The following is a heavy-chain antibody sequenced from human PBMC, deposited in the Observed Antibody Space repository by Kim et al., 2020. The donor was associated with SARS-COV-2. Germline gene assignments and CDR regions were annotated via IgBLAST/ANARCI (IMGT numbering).Heavy chain of an antibody. CDR2: ST. V-gene: IGHV1-46*01. J-gene: IGHJ4*02. Sequence: STSSEQKFQGRVTMTRDTSTSTAYMELSSLRSEDTAVYYCARNYNSGFDYWGQGTLVTVSS. D-gene: IGHD3-22*01. CDR3: ARNYNSGFDY.